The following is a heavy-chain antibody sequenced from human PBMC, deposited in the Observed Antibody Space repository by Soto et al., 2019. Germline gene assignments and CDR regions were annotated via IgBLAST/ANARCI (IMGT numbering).Heavy chain of an antibody. Sequence: GESLKISCKGSGYSFTSYWISCVRQMPGKGLEWMGRIDPSDSYTNYSPSFQGHVTISADKSISTAYLQWSSLKASDTAMYYCARLAHSITATIPSRGMDGWGQGTSVTVSS. V-gene: IGHV5-10-1*01. CDR3: ARLAHSITATIPSRGMDG. J-gene: IGHJ6*02. D-gene: IGHD1-7*01. CDR1: GYSFTSYW. CDR2: IDPSDSYT.